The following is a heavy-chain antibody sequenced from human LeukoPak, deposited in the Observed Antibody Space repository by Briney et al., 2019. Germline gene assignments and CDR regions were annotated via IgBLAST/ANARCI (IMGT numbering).Heavy chain of an antibody. CDR2: IYYSGST. J-gene: IGHJ2*01. Sequence: SETLSLTCTVSGGSISSSSYYWGWIRQPPGKGLEWIGSIYYSGSTYYNPSLKSRVTISVDTSKNQFSLKLSSVTAADTAVYHCASYGTTYWYFDLWGRGTLVTVSS. D-gene: IGHD4-17*01. V-gene: IGHV4-39*01. CDR3: ASYGTTYWYFDL. CDR1: GGSISSSSYY.